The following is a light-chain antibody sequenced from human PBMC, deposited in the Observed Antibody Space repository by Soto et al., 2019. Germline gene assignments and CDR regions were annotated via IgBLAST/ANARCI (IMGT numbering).Light chain of an antibody. CDR2: DTS. CDR1: QSVSSSY. V-gene: IGKV3-20*01. Sequence: EIVLTQSPVTLSLSPGERATLSCSASQSVSSSYLAWYQQKPGQAPRLLIYDTSNRATGIPDRFSGSGSGTDFILTISRLEPEDFAVYYCQKYGSLLQTFGQGTKVDIK. CDR3: QKYGSLLQT. J-gene: IGKJ1*01.